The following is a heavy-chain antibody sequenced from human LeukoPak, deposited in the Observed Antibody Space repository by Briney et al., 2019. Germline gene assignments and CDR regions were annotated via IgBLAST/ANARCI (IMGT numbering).Heavy chain of an antibody. CDR1: GYTFTGYY. D-gene: IGHD4-23*01. V-gene: IGHV1-2*02. Sequence: ASVKVSCKASGYTFTGYYMHWVRQAPGQGLEWMGWINPNSGGTNYAQKFQGRVTMTRDTSISTAYMELSRLRSDDTAVYYCAREKFTYGGSSVGFWGQGSLATVSS. CDR3: AREKFTYGGSSVGF. CDR2: INPNSGGT. J-gene: IGHJ4*02.